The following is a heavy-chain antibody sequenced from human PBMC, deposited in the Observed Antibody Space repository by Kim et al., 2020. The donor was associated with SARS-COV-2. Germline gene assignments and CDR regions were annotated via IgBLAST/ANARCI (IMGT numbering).Heavy chain of an antibody. CDR1: GFTFSRYS. V-gene: IGHV3-21*01. J-gene: IGHJ6*02. Sequence: GGSLRLSCAASGFTFSRYSMNWIRQAPGKEPEWVSSISSGGDFIYYADPMKGRFTMSRDNAKNSVFLQMNSLRAEDSAIYYCARVFGDYYGSGSSRGYGMDVWGQGTTVTVSS. D-gene: IGHD3-10*01. CDR2: ISSGGDFI. CDR3: ARVFGDYYGSGSSRGYGMDV.